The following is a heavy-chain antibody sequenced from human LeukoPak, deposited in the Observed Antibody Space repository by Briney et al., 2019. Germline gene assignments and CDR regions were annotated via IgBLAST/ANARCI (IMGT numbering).Heavy chain of an antibody. V-gene: IGHV1-18*01. CDR3: ARDRPIFGVVDNWFDP. CDR2: ISAYNGNT. D-gene: IGHD3-3*01. J-gene: IGHJ5*02. Sequence: ASVKVSCKASGYTFTSYGISWVRQAPGQGLEWMGWISAYNGNTNYAQKLQGRVTMTTHTSTSTAYMELRSLKSDDTDVYYCARDRPIFGVVDNWFDPWGQGTLVTVSS. CDR1: GYTFTSYG.